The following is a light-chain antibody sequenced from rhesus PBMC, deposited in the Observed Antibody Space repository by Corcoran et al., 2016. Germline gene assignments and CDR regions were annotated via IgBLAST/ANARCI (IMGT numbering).Light chain of an antibody. J-gene: IGKJ2*01. CDR1: QGISSY. V-gene: IGKV1-32*01. CDR3: QQYNSLPPS. Sequence: DIQMTQSPSSLSASVGDRVTITCRASQGISSYLNWYQQKPGKAPKLLIYNANRLESGVPSRFSGRGSGTEFPLTISSLQPEDFATYYCQQYNSLPPSFGQGTKVEIK. CDR2: NAN.